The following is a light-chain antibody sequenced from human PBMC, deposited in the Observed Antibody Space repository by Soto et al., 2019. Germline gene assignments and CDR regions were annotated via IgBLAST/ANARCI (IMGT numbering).Light chain of an antibody. CDR1: QSVGSN. V-gene: IGKV3-15*01. J-gene: IGKJ2*01. Sequence: EIVVTQSPATLSVSPGERATLYCRAGQSVGSNLAWYQQKAGQPPRLLIYGASTRATGIPVRFSASGSGTEFTLIITSLQSEDFTVYYCQQYNNWPNTFGQGTKLEIK. CDR3: QQYNNWPNT. CDR2: GAS.